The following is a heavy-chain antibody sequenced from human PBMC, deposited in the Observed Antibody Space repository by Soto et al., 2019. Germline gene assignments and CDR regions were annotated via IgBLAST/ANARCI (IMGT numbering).Heavy chain of an antibody. CDR3: ARELVQGRWRGGIIYYGMDL. CDR1: GGCFSGYY. Sequence: PSETLSLTCAVYGGCFSGYYWSWIRQPPGKGLEWIGESNHSGSTNYNQSLKSRVSISVDTSKNQCSLKLSSVTAADTAVYYCARELVQGRWRGGIIYYGMDLWGKGTTVTVSS. D-gene: IGHD1-1*01. J-gene: IGHJ6*04. CDR2: SNHSGST. V-gene: IGHV4-34*01.